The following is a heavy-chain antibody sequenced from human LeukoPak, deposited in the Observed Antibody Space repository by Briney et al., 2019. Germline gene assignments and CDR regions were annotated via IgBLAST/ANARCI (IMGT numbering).Heavy chain of an antibody. CDR2: IYYSGST. V-gene: IGHV4-59*01. D-gene: IGHD3-10*01. J-gene: IGHJ4*02. CDR3: ARERGDYYYGSGSYWRQYYFDY. Sequence: SETLSLTCTVSGGSISSYYWSWIRQPPGKGLEWIGYIYYSGSTNYNPSLKSRVTISVDTSKNQFSLKLSSVTAADTAVYYCARERGDYYYGSGSYWRQYYFDYWGQGTLVTVSS. CDR1: GGSISSYY.